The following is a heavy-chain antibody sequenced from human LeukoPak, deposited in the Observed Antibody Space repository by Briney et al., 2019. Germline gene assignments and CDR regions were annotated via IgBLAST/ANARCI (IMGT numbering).Heavy chain of an antibody. CDR1: GGSISSYF. CDR2: IYYSGST. J-gene: IGHJ5*02. D-gene: IGHD6-6*01. Sequence: SETLSLTCTVSGGSISSYFWSWIRQPPGKGLEWIGYIYYSGSTNYNPSLKSRVTISVDTSKNQFSLKLSSVTAADTAVYYCARHSSSRFNWFDPWGQGTLVTVSS. V-gene: IGHV4-59*01. CDR3: ARHSSSRFNWFDP.